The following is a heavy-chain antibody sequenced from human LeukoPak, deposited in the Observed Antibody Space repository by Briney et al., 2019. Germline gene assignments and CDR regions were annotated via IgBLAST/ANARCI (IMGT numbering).Heavy chain of an antibody. J-gene: IGHJ4*02. D-gene: IGHD2-2*02. Sequence: PGGSLRLSCAASGFTFSTNSMIWVRQAPGKGLGWVASISSSGSYIYYPESLKGRFNVSRDNARNSVYLQMNSLRIEDTAVYYCARDVARDISCYTDWGQGTLVTVSS. V-gene: IGHV3-21*01. CDR3: ARDVARDISCYTD. CDR1: GFTFSTNS. CDR2: ISSSGSYI.